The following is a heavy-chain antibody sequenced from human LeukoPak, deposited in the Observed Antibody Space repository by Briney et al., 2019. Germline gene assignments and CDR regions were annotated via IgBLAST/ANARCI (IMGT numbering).Heavy chain of an antibody. CDR2: INPSGGST. J-gene: IGHJ4*02. Sequence: AWVKVSCQASGYTFTCYYMHWVRQAPGQGLEWMGIINPSGGSTSNAQKFQGRVTMTRDTSTRTVHMELSSLRSEDTAGYYCASTRSYPRLGGEGTLLT. D-gene: IGHD1-26*01. CDR1: GYTFTCYY. V-gene: IGHV1-46*03. CDR3: ASTRSYPRL.